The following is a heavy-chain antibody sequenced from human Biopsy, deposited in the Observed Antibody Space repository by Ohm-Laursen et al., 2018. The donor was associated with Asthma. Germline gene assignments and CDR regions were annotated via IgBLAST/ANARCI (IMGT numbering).Heavy chain of an antibody. V-gene: IGHV3-53*01. CDR3: ARDAGSAWSSGLDAFDF. CDR1: GFTVSTNG. CDR2: IYSGGGT. D-gene: IGHD6-19*01. J-gene: IGHJ3*01. Sequence: SLRLSCAASGFTVSTNGMSWVRQPPGKGLEWVSVIYSGGGTYYADSVQGRVTISRDNSKNTLSLQMNSLRAEDTAVYFCARDAGSAWSSGLDAFDFWGHGTMVTVSS.